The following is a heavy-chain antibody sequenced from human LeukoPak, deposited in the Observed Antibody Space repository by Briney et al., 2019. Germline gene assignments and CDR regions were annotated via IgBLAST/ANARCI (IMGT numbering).Heavy chain of an antibody. V-gene: IGHV3-23*01. J-gene: IGHJ4*02. D-gene: IGHD3-10*01. CDR2: ISGDGGRT. CDR1: GFTFSSYA. CDR3: AKRSYGSGSYYAFDY. Sequence: GGSLRLSCAASGFTFSSYAMNWVRQAPGKGLEWISFISGDGGRTDYADPVKGRFTISRDNPRNTLYLQMNSLRAEDTAIYYCAKRSYGSGSYYAFDYWGQGTPVTVSS.